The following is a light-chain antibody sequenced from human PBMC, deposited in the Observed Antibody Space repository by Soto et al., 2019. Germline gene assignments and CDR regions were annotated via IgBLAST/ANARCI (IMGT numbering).Light chain of an antibody. CDR2: LNSDGRH. CDR3: QTWGTGLLV. Sequence: QPVLTQSPSASASLGASVKLTCTLSSGHSTYAIAWHQQQPEKGPRYLMNLNSDGRHTKGDGIPDRFSGSSSGTERYLTISRLQSEDEADYYCQTWGTGLLVFGGGTKLTVL. V-gene: IGLV4-69*01. J-gene: IGLJ2*01. CDR1: SGHSTYA.